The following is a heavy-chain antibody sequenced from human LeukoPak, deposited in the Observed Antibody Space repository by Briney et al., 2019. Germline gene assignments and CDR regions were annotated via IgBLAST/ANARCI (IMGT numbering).Heavy chain of an antibody. CDR1: GFTVSTNS. J-gene: IGHJ4*02. CDR2: IYSDNT. CDR3: AREFPTDRYCSGGSCPAHGWY. V-gene: IGHV3-66*01. Sequence: PGGSLRLSCTVSGFTVSTNSMSWVRQAPGKGLEWVSFIYSDNTHYSDSVKGRFTISRDNSKNTLYLQMNSLRAEDTAVYYCAREFPTDRYCSGGSCPAHGWYWGQGTLVTVSS. D-gene: IGHD2-15*01.